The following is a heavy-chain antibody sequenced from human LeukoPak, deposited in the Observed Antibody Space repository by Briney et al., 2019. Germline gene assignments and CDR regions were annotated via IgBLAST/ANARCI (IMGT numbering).Heavy chain of an antibody. CDR2: IYPGDSDT. CDR3: ARRDYYDSSGYAFDI. J-gene: IGHJ3*02. Sequence: GESLKISCRGSGYIFTNYWIGWVRQMPGKGLEWMGIIYPGDSDTRYSPSFQGQVTISADKSISTAYLQWSSLKASDTAMYYCARRDYYDSSGYAFDIWGQGTMVTVSS. D-gene: IGHD3-22*01. V-gene: IGHV5-51*01. CDR1: GYIFTNYW.